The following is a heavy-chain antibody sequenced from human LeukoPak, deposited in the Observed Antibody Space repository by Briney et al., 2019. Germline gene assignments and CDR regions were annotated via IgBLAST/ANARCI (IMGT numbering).Heavy chain of an antibody. CDR1: GYTLIELS. V-gene: IGHV1-24*01. CDR3: ATKVSSGYPYYYYGMDV. Sequence: ASVKVSCKVSGYTLIELSMHWVRQAPGKGLEWMGGFDPEDGETIYAQKFQGRVTMTEDTSTDTAYMELSSLRSEDTAVYYCATKVSSGYPYYYYGMDVWGQGTTVTVSS. CDR2: FDPEDGET. J-gene: IGHJ6*02. D-gene: IGHD3-22*01.